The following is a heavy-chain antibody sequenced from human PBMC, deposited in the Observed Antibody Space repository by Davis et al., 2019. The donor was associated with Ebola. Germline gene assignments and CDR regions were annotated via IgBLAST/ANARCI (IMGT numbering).Heavy chain of an antibody. V-gene: IGHV3-33*01. CDR1: GFTFSSYG. Sequence: PGGSLRLSCAASGFTFSSYGMDWLRPAPGKGLEWVAVIWYDGSNKYYADSVKGRFIISIDNSKNTLYLQMNSLRAEDTAVYYCARASGYSSGWGDYWGQGTLVTVSS. D-gene: IGHD6-19*01. J-gene: IGHJ4*02. CDR2: IWYDGSNK. CDR3: ARASGYSSGWGDY.